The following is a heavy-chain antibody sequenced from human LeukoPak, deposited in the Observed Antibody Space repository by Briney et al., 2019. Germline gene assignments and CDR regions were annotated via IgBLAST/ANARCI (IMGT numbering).Heavy chain of an antibody. D-gene: IGHD1-1*01. CDR1: GFTVSSNH. CDR2: IYSGGST. J-gene: IGHJ4*02. CDR3: ARGPAGYN. Sequence: GGSLRLSCAASGFTVSSNHMSWVRQAPGKGLEWVSVIYSGGSTDYADSVKGRFTISRDNSKNTLYLQMNSLRAEDTAVYHCARGPAGYNWGQGTLVTVCS. V-gene: IGHV3-53*01.